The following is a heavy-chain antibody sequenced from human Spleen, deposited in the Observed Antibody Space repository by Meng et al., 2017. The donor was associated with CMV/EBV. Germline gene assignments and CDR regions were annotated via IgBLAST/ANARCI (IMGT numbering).Heavy chain of an antibody. CDR1: GYTFTSYG. J-gene: IGHJ6*02. CDR2: ISAYKGNT. D-gene: IGHD3-3*01. CDR3: ARDMGGLRFLEWLLNYYYGMDV. V-gene: IGHV1-18*01. Sequence: ASVKVSCKASGYTFTSYGISWVRQAPGQGLEWMGWISAYKGNTNYAHQFQGRVTMTTDTSTSTAYMELRSLRSDDTAAYYCARDMGGLRFLEWLLNYYYGMDVWGQGTTVTVSS.